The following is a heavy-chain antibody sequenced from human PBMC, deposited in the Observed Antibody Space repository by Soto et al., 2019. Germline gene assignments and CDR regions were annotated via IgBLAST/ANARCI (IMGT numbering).Heavy chain of an antibody. CDR2: ISAYNGNT. J-gene: IGHJ3*02. V-gene: IGHV1-18*01. CDR1: GYTFTSYG. D-gene: IGHD3-10*01. CDR3: ARERLGWFGELPAFDI. Sequence: QVQLVQSGAEVKKPGASVKVSCKASGYTFTSYGISWVRQAPGQGLEWMGWISAYNGNTNYAQKLQGRVTMTTDTSTSTDYMELRSLRSDDTAVYYCARERLGWFGELPAFDIWGQGTMVPVSS.